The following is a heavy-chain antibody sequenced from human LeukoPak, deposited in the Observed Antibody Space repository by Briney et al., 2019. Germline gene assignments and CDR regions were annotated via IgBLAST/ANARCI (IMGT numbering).Heavy chain of an antibody. J-gene: IGHJ4*02. CDR1: GYTFTGYY. Sequence: ASVTVSCKASGYTFTGYYMHWVRQAPGQGLEWMGIINPSGGSTSYAQKFQGRVTMTRDTSISTAYMELSRLRSDDTAVYYCARRYCSGGSCYPDYWGQGTLVTVSS. CDR3: ARRYCSGGSCYPDY. D-gene: IGHD2-15*01. CDR2: INPSGGST. V-gene: IGHV1-46*01.